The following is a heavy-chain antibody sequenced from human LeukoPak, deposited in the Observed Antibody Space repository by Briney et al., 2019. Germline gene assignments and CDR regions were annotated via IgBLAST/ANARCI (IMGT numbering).Heavy chain of an antibody. CDR1: GYTFTAYY. CDR2: INPNSGDT. CDR3: ASKGDGSCDISHCQGALDF. D-gene: IGHD3-9*01. J-gene: IGHJ3*01. V-gene: IGHV1-2*02. Sequence: ASVTVSCKPSGYTFTAYYIHFVRQAPGQGLEWMGWINPNSGDTNYAQNFQDRVTMTWDTSVSTAYMELTSLTSDDTAVYYCASKGDGSCDISHCQGALDFWGQGSMVTVSS.